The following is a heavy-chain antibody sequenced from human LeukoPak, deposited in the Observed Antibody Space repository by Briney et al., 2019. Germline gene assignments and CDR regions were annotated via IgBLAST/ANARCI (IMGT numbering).Heavy chain of an antibody. CDR2: SDSGGST. V-gene: IGHV3-23*01. CDR3: AKDFWSGYYPNY. D-gene: IGHD3-3*01. J-gene: IGHJ4*02. CDR1: GFTFSSYA. Sequence: AGGSLRLSCAASGFTFSSYAMSWVRQAPGKGLEWVSGSDSGGSTYYADSVKGRFTISRDNSKNTLYLQMNSLRAEDTAVYYCAKDFWSGYYPNYWGQGTLVTVSS.